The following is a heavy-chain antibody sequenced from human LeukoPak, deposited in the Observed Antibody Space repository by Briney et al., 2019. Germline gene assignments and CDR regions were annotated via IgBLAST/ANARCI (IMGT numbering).Heavy chain of an antibody. V-gene: IGHV3-7*01. D-gene: IGHD5-18*01. Sequence: GGSRRLSCAASGFTFSSYWMSWVRQAPGKGLEWVANIKQDGSEKYYVDSVKGRFTISRDNAKNSLYLQMNSLRAEDTAVYYCAREVRGYSYGYYYYYYMDVWGKGTTVTVSS. J-gene: IGHJ6*03. CDR2: IKQDGSEK. CDR1: GFTFSSYW. CDR3: AREVRGYSYGYYYYYYMDV.